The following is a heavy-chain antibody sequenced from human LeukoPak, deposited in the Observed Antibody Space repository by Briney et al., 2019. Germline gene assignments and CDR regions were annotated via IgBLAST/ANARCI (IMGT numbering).Heavy chain of an antibody. V-gene: IGHV3-7*05. Sequence: GGSLRLSCAVSGITFSRYWMSWVRQAPGKGLEWVANIKQDGSEKNYVDSVKGRFTISRDNSKNTLYLQMNSLRAEDTAVYYCARPPQGYSSGWYYFDYWGQGTLVTVSS. CDR2: IKQDGSEK. J-gene: IGHJ4*02. CDR1: GITFSRYW. D-gene: IGHD6-19*01. CDR3: ARPPQGYSSGWYYFDY.